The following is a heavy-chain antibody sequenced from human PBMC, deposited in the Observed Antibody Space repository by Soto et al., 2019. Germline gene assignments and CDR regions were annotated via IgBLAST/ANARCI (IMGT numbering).Heavy chain of an antibody. CDR2: ISSSSSTI. J-gene: IGHJ4*02. V-gene: IGHV3-48*01. CDR1: GFTFSSYS. CDR3: ATVIGYCSGGSCQEGDYFDY. D-gene: IGHD2-15*01. Sequence: GGSLRLSCAASGFTFSSYSMNWVRQAPGKGLEWVSYISSSSSTIYYADSVKGRFTISRDNAKNSLYLQMNSLRAEDTAVYYCATVIGYCSGGSCQEGDYFDYWGQGTLVTVSS.